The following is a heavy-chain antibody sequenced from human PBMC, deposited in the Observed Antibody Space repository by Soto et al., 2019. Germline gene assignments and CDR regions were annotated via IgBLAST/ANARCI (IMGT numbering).Heavy chain of an antibody. J-gene: IGHJ4*02. CDR2: IYYSGST. CDR3: AGRTTTYYHDSSGYTSSDPFDY. Sequence: SETLSLTCTVSGGSISSGDYYWSWIRQPPGKGLEWIGYIYYSGSTYYNPSLKSRVTISVDTSKNQFSLKLSSVTAADTAVYYCAGRTTTYYHDSSGYTSSDPFDYWGQGTLVTVSS. CDR1: GGSISSGDYY. V-gene: IGHV4-30-4*01. D-gene: IGHD3-22*01.